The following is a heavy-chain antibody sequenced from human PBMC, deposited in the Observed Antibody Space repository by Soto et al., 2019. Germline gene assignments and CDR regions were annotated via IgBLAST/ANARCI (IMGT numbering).Heavy chain of an antibody. CDR3: ARDNWNGAYYGLDV. CDR1: HFAFNIDA. CDR2: MSGSGSSI. J-gene: IGHJ6*02. Sequence: EAQLLESGGGLVQPGESLTLSCVASHFAFNIDAMTWVRQAPGKGLEWVSSMSGSGSSIYYADSVKGRFTIPRDKSKKTISLQMNSLRAEDTAVYWCARDNWNGAYYGLDVWGQGTTVTVS. D-gene: IGHD1-20*01. V-gene: IGHV3-23*01.